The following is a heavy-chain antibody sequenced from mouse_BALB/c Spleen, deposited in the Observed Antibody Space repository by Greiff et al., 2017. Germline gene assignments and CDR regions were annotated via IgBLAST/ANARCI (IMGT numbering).Heavy chain of an antibody. V-gene: IGHV3-8*02. CDR2: ISYSGST. CDR1: GDSITSGY. Sequence: EPGPSLVKPSQTLSLPCSVPGDSITSGYWNWFRKFPGNNLEYMGYISYSGSTYYNPSLKSRISITRDTSKNQYYLQLNSVTTQDTATYYCARSCYGSSSWFAYWGQGTLVTVSA. J-gene: IGHJ3*01. D-gene: IGHD1-1*01. CDR3: ARSCYGSSSWFAY.